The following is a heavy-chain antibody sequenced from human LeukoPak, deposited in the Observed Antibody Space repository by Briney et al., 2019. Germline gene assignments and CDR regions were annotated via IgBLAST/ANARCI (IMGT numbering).Heavy chain of an antibody. V-gene: IGHV3-23*01. Sequence: GGSLRLSCAGSGFTSSTYVMSWVRQAPGKGLEWVSAISGSGGTTYYADYVKGRFTISRDNSKNMLYLQINSLRAEDTAVYYCAKDLYCSGGSCHGGAWGRGILVTVSS. D-gene: IGHD2-15*01. J-gene: IGHJ5*02. CDR2: ISGSGGTT. CDR1: GFTSSTYV. CDR3: AKDLYCSGGSCHGGA.